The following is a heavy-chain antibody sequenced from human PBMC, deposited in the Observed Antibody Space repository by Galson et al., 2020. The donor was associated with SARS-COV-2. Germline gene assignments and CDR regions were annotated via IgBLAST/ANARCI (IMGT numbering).Heavy chain of an antibody. V-gene: IGHV4-30-2*06. CDR3: ARSLKDYDTFTGYGYWYFDL. Sequence: ASETLSLICAVSGGSISSDNYSWSWIRQSPGKGLEWIGHIYHSGSTYYNPSLKSRVTISVDKSKNQFSLKLSSVTAADTAEYYCARSLKDYDTFTGYGYWYFDLWGRGTLVTVSS. CDR1: GGSISSDNYS. D-gene: IGHD3-9*01. J-gene: IGHJ2*01. CDR2: IYHSGST.